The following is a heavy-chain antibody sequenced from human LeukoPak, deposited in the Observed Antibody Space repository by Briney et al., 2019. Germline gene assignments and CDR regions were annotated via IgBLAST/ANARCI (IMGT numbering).Heavy chain of an antibody. CDR2: IYHSGST. CDR3: ARGSAGSIDY. J-gene: IGHJ4*02. V-gene: IGHV4-30-2*01. CDR1: GGSISSGGYS. D-gene: IGHD3-10*01. Sequence: SQTLSLTCAVSGGSISSGGYSWSWIRQPPGKGLEWIGYIYHSGSTYHNPSLKSRVTISVDRSKNQFSLKLSSVTAADTAVYYCARGSAGSIDYWGQGTLVTVSS.